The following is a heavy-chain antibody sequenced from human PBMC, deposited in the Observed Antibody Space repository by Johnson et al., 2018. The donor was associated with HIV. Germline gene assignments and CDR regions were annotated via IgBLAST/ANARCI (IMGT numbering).Heavy chain of an antibody. J-gene: IGHJ3*02. Sequence: EVQLVESGGGLVQPGGSLRLSCAASGFTVSSNYISWVRQAPGKGLDWVSVIYYGGSTYYADSVKGRFTISRDNSKNTLYLQMTSLRAEETAGYYGASLYDSSAYYYNRGAFEIWGQGTMVTVSS. V-gene: IGHV3-66*01. CDR2: IYYGGST. D-gene: IGHD3-22*01. CDR1: GFTVSSNY. CDR3: ASLYDSSAYYYNRGAFEI.